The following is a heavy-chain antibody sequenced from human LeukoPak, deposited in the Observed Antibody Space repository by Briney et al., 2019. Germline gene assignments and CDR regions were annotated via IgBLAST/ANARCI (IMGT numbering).Heavy chain of an antibody. CDR2: IYTSGST. CDR3: ARAITMVRGVINPHFDY. J-gene: IGHJ4*02. CDR1: GGSISSGSYY. V-gene: IGHV4-61*02. D-gene: IGHD3-10*01. Sequence: SETLSLTCTVSGGSISSGSYYWSWIRQPAGKGLEWIGRIYTSGSTNYNPSLKSRVTISVDTSKNQFSLKLSSVTAADTAVYYCARAITMVRGVINPHFDYWGQGTLVTVSS.